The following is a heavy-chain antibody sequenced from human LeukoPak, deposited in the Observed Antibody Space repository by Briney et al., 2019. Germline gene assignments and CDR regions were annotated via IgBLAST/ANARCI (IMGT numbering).Heavy chain of an antibody. CDR3: ARDLGDGYNWAY. D-gene: IGHD5-24*01. Sequence: SETLPLTCTVSGGSMSSYYWSWIRQPPGKGLEWIGYIYYSGSTKYNPSLKSRVTILVDTSKNQFSLKLSSVTAADTAVYYCARDLGDGYNWAYWGQGTLVTVSS. J-gene: IGHJ4*02. CDR1: GGSMSSYY. CDR2: IYYSGST. V-gene: IGHV4-59*01.